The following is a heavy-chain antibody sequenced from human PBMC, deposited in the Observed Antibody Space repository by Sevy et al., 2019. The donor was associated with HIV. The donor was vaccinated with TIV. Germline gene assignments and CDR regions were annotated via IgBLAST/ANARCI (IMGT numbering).Heavy chain of an antibody. Sequence: GGSLRLTCAASGFTFSDYSMNWVRRAPGKGLEWVSYLSSSSSPIDYADSVKGRFTISRDNAKNSLYLQMNSLRDEDTAVYYCARNGDYDYWGQGTLVTVSS. V-gene: IGHV3-48*02. D-gene: IGHD4-17*01. CDR1: GFTFSDYS. CDR2: LSSSSSPI. CDR3: ARNGDYDY. J-gene: IGHJ4*02.